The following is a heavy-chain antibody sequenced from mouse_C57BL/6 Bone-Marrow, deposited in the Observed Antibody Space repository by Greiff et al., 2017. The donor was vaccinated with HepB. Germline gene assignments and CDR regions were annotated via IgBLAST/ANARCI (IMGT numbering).Heavy chain of an antibody. Sequence: QVQLKQSGAELARPGASVKLSCKASGYTFTSYGISWVKQRTGQGLEWIGEIYPRSGNTYYNEKFKGKATLTADKSSSTAYMELRSLTSEDSAVYICARDYDCSSYGYWGQGTTLTVSS. CDR3: ARDYDCSSYGY. CDR2: IYPRSGNT. V-gene: IGHV1-81*01. J-gene: IGHJ2*01. D-gene: IGHD1-1*01. CDR1: GYTFTSYG.